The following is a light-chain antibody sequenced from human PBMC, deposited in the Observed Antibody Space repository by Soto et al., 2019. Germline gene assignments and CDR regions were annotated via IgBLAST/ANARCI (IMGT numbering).Light chain of an antibody. CDR2: EVS. J-gene: IGLJ1*01. Sequence: QSVLTQPASVSGSPGQSITIPCTGTSSDVGGYNYVSWYQQHPGKAPKLMIYEVSNRPSGVSNRFSGSKSGNTASLTISGLQADDEADYYCSSYTGRITPYVFGTGTKVTVL. CDR3: SSYTGRITPYV. V-gene: IGLV2-14*01. CDR1: SSDVGGYNY.